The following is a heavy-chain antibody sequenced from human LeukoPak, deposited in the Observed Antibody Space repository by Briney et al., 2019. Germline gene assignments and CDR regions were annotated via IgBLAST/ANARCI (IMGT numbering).Heavy chain of an antibody. CDR2: INPDGNKE. CDR3: ARDLAYSRLDY. D-gene: IGHD5-18*01. CDR1: GLTFSSSW. Sequence: GGSLRLSCAVSGLTFSSSWMDWVRQAPGKGLEWVASINPDGNKEYSADSVKGRFTISRDNAENSLYLQMNSLRVEDTALYYCARDLAYSRLDYWGQGMLVTVSS. V-gene: IGHV3-7*01. J-gene: IGHJ4*02.